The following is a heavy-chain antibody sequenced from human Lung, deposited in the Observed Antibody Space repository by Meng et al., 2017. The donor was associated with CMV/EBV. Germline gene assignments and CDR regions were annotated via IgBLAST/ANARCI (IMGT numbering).Heavy chain of an antibody. J-gene: IGHJ3*02. Sequence: SXTXSLXCTVSGYXISSGYYWGWIRQPPGKGLEWIGSIYHSGSTYYNPSLKSRVTISVDASKNQFSLKLTSVPAADTTVYYCARNGRYCTNGVCSNDAFDIWXQGTXVTVAS. V-gene: IGHV4-38-2*02. CDR2: IYHSGST. D-gene: IGHD2-8*01. CDR1: GYXISSGYY. CDR3: ARNGRYCTNGVCSNDAFDI.